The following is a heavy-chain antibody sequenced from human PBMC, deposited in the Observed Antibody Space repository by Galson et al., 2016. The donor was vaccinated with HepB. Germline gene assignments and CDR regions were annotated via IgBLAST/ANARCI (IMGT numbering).Heavy chain of an antibody. D-gene: IGHD1-7*01. Sequence: TLSLTCTISGGSFNDYYWSWIRQSPGKGLEWIREINHSGSTNYNPSLKSRVTISLDTSKNQFSLNLTSVTAADTAVYYCARGTRYNWNYVDYWGQGTLVTVSS. CDR1: GGSFNDYY. J-gene: IGHJ4*02. V-gene: IGHV4-34*01. CDR2: INHSGST. CDR3: ARGTRYNWNYVDY.